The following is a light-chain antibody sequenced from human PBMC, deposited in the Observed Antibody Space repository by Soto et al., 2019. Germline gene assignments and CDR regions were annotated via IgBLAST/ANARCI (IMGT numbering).Light chain of an antibody. Sequence: DIQMTHSPSTLSGSVVDRVTITCRACQTISSWLAWYQQKPGKAPKLLIYKASTLKSGVPSRFSGSGSGTEFTLTISSLQPDDFATYYCQHYNSYSEAFGQGTKVDIK. J-gene: IGKJ1*01. CDR1: QTISSW. CDR3: QHYNSYSEA. V-gene: IGKV1-5*03. CDR2: KAS.